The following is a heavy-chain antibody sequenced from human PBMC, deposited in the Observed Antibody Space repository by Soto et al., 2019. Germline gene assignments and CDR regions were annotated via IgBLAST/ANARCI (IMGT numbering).Heavy chain of an antibody. Sequence: SETLSLTGTVSGGSISSYYWSWIRQPPGKGLEWIGYIYYSGSTNYNPSLKSRVTISVDTSKNQFSLKLSSVTAADTAVYYCASYDFWSGYLDYWGQGTLVTVSS. J-gene: IGHJ4*02. V-gene: IGHV4-59*01. CDR2: IYYSGST. CDR1: GGSISSYY. D-gene: IGHD3-3*01. CDR3: ASYDFWSGYLDY.